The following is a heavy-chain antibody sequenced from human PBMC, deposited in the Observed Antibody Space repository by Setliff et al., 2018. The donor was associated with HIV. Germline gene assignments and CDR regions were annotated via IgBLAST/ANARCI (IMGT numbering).Heavy chain of an antibody. CDR2: INSDGSST. CDR1: GFTFSSYW. CDR3: ARQDLGAYAPLRY. D-gene: IGHD5-12*01. V-gene: IGHV3-74*01. J-gene: IGHJ4*02. Sequence: GSLRLSCAASGFTFSSYWMYWVRQAPGKGLVWVSRINSDGSSTSYADSVKGRFSISRDNAKNTLYLQMNSLRAEDTAVYYCARQDLGAYAPLRYWGQGTLVTVSS.